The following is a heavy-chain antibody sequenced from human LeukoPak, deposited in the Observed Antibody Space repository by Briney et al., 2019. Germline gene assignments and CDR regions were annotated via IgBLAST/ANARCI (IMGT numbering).Heavy chain of an antibody. CDR1: GYTFTSYG. D-gene: IGHD6-13*01. J-gene: IGHJ6*02. V-gene: IGHV1-18*01. CDR2: ISAYNGNT. CDR3: ARDRSSWYFTSYYYYYGMDV. Sequence: ASVKVSCKASGYTFTSYGISWVRQAPGQGLEWMGWISAYNGNTNYAQKLQGRVTITTDTSTSTAYMELRSLRSDDTAVYYCARDRSSWYFTSYYYYYGMDVWGQGTTVTVSS.